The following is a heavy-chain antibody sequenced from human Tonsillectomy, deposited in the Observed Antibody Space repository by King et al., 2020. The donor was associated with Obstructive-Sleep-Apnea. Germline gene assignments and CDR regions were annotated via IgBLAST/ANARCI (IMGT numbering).Heavy chain of an antibody. D-gene: IGHD2-2*01. V-gene: IGHV3-21*01. CDR2: ISSSSSYI. Sequence: VQLVESGGGLVKPGGSLRLSCAASGFTFSSYSMNWVRQAPGKGLEWVSSISSSSSYIYYADSLKGRFTISRDNAKNSLYLQMNSLRAEDTAVYYCARGSDIVVVPAANAYDYWGQGTLVTVSS. J-gene: IGHJ4*02. CDR1: GFTFSSYS. CDR3: ARGSDIVVVPAANAYDY.